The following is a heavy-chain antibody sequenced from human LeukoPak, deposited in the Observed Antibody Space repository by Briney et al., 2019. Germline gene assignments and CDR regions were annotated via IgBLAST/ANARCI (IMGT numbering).Heavy chain of an antibody. J-gene: IGHJ6*02. D-gene: IGHD6-13*01. CDR2: INHSGST. Sequence: SETLSLTCAVYGGSFSGYYWSWIRQPPGRGLEWIGEINHSGSTNYNPSLKSRVTISVDTSKNQFSLKLSSVTAADTAVYYCARHWTMGVAAAGPYFLYGMDVWGQGTTVTVSS. V-gene: IGHV4-34*01. CDR3: ARHWTMGVAAAGPYFLYGMDV. CDR1: GGSFSGYY.